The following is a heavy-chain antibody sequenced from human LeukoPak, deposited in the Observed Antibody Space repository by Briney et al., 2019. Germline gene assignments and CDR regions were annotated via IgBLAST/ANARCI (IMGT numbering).Heavy chain of an antibody. CDR1: GFTFSFYN. V-gene: IGHV3-48*02. Sequence: GGSLRLSCAASGFTFSFYNMNWVRQAPGKGLEWVSYISRDSITTNYADSVKGRFTISRDNAKNSLYLQMNSLRDEDTAVYFCARDLLDYWGQGTLVTVSP. CDR2: ISRDSITT. CDR3: ARDLLDY. J-gene: IGHJ4*02.